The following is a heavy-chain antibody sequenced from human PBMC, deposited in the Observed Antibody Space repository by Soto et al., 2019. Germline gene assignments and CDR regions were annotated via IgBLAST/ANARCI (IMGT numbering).Heavy chain of an antibody. Sequence: QVQLVESGGGVVQPGRSLRLSCAASGFTFRNFGIHWVRQAPGKGLEWLAVISYDGSNQYYGDSVRGRFSLSRDNSKNTLYLQMNSLRPEDTAVYYCAKDLRQSRYQELYRNYHYGMDVWGQGTTVIVSS. J-gene: IGHJ6*02. CDR3: AKDLRQSRYQELYRNYHYGMDV. CDR2: ISYDGSNQ. V-gene: IGHV3-30*18. CDR1: GFTFRNFG. D-gene: IGHD1-7*01.